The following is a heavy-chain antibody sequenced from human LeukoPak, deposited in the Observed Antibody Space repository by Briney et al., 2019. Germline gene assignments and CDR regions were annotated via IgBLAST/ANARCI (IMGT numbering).Heavy chain of an antibody. CDR3: ARGSSGSYYNEYFQH. D-gene: IGHD3-10*01. Sequence: SETLSLTCAVYGGSFSGYYWSWIRQPPGKGLEWIGEINHSGSTNYNPSLKSRVTISVDTSKNQFSLKLSSVTAADTAVYYCARGSSGSYYNEYFQHWGQGTLVTVSS. J-gene: IGHJ1*01. CDR1: GGSFSGYY. CDR2: INHSGST. V-gene: IGHV4-34*01.